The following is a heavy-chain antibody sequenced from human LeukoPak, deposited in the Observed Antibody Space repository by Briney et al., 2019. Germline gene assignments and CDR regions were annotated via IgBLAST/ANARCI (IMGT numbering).Heavy chain of an antibody. CDR2: ISAYNGNT. Sequence: ASVKVSCKASGYTFTSYGISWVRQAPGQGLEWMGWISAYNGNTNYAQKFQGRVTMTRDTSISTAYMELSSLRSEDTAVYYCARDRIAAAGIEWFDPWGQGTLVAVSS. D-gene: IGHD6-13*01. CDR1: GYTFTSYG. V-gene: IGHV1-18*01. CDR3: ARDRIAAAGIEWFDP. J-gene: IGHJ5*02.